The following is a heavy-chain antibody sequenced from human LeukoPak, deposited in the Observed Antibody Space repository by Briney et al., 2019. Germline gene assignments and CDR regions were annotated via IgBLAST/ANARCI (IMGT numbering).Heavy chain of an antibody. CDR1: GFTFSSYG. J-gene: IGHJ3*02. Sequence: GGSLRLSCAASGFTFSSYGMHWVRQAPGKGQEWVAFIRYDGGDKYYADSVKGRFTISRDNSKNTLYLQMNSLRAEDTAVYYCVRHYYDTSGINRDAFDIWGQGTMVTVSS. CDR3: VRHYYDTSGINRDAFDI. D-gene: IGHD3-22*01. CDR2: IRYDGGDK. V-gene: IGHV3-30*02.